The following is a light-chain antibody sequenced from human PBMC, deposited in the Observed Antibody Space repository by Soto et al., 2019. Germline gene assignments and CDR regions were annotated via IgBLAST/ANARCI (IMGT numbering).Light chain of an antibody. V-gene: IGKV1-33*01. CDR3: QQYDNLLLT. CDR1: HDISNY. CDR2: DVS. Sequence: DIQMTQSPSSLSASLGDSVTITCQASHDISNYLNWYQHKPGKAPKLLIYDVSNLEGGVPSRFSGSGSGTDFVFTISNLQPDDIATYYCQQYDNLLLTFGGGTKVEIK. J-gene: IGKJ4*01.